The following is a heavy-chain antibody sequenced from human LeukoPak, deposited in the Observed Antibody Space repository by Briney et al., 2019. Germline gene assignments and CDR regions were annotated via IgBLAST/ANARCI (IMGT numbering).Heavy chain of an antibody. CDR2: IYYSGST. CDR3: ARHSVYGSSGYFDPFDY. V-gene: IGHV4-59*08. CDR1: GGSISSCY. J-gene: IGHJ4*02. Sequence: SSETLSLTCTVSGGSISSCYWSWIRQPPGKGLEWIGYIYYSGSTNYNPSLKSRVTISVDTSRNQFSLRLTSVTAADTAVYYCARHSVYGSSGYFDPFDYWGQGTLVTVSS. D-gene: IGHD3-22*01.